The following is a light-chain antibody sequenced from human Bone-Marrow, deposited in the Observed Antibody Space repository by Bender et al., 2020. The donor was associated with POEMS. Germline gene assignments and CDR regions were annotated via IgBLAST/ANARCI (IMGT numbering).Light chain of an antibody. CDR1: NIGGKS. V-gene: IGLV3-21*02. Sequence: SYVLTQAPSVSVAPGQTASITCGGKNIGGKSVHWYQQKPGQAPVLVVYDDTDRPSGIPERISGSNSGYTATLTISGTEAFDEAHYYCQAWDSGTMIFGGGTKLTVL. CDR3: QAWDSGTMI. J-gene: IGLJ2*01. CDR2: DDT.